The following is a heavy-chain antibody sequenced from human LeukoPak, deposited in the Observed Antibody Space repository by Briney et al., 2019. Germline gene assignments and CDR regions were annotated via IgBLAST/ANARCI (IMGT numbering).Heavy chain of an antibody. CDR3: ARISPQWELDAFDI. J-gene: IGHJ3*02. Sequence: PSETLSLTCSVSGYSISSGSYWGWIRPPPGNGLEWIGSIYHSGSTYYNPSLKSRVTISVDTSKNQFSLKLNSVTAADTAVYYCARISPQWELDAFDIWGQGTMVTVSS. D-gene: IGHD1-26*01. CDR1: GYSISSGSY. V-gene: IGHV4-38-2*01. CDR2: IYHSGST.